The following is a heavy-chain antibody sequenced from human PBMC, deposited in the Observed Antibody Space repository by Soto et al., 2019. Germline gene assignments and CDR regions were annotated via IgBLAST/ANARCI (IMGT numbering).Heavy chain of an antibody. CDR1: GGSISSYY. J-gene: IGHJ6*02. CDR2: IYTSGST. Sequence: SSETLSLTCTVSGGSISSYYWSWIRQPAGKGLEWIGRIYTSGSTNYNPSLRSRVTMSVDTSKNQFSLKLSSVTAADTAVYYCAREGQRWVGRYYYYYGMDVWGQGTTVTVS. V-gene: IGHV4-4*07. D-gene: IGHD1-26*01. CDR3: AREGQRWVGRYYYYYGMDV.